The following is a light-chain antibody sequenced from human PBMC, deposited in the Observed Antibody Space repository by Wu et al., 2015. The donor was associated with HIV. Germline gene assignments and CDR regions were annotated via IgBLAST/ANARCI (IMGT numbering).Light chain of an antibody. J-gene: IGKJ1*01. V-gene: IGKV3-20*01. Sequence: EIVLTQSPGTLSSSPGERATLSCRASQSVSSSYLAWYQQKPGQAPRLLIYGASARATGIPDRFSGSGSGTDFTLTISRLEPEDFAVYYCQQYGFSLWTFGQGTKVEIK. CDR2: GAS. CDR1: QSVSSSY. CDR3: QQYGFSLWT.